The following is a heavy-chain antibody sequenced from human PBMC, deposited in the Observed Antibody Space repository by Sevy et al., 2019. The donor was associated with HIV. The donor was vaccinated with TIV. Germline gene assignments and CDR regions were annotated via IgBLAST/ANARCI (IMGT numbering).Heavy chain of an antibody. Sequence: GGSLRLSCAASGFSLSGYGMHWVRQAPGKGLEWVAVIWYDGSNKEYADSVKGRFTISRDNSKNTLYLQMNSLRAEDKAVYYCAEESIAVAGIGYYFKYWGQGALVTVSS. J-gene: IGHJ4*02. CDR3: AEESIAVAGIGYYFKY. CDR2: IWYDGSNK. D-gene: IGHD6-19*01. CDR1: GFSLSGYG. V-gene: IGHV3-33*06.